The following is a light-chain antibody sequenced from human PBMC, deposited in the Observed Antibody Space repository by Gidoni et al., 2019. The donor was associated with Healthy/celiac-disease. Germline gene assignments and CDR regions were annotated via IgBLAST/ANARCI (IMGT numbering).Light chain of an antibody. J-gene: IGKJ4*01. V-gene: IGKV1-27*01. CDR2: AAS. CDR3: QKYNSDPPLT. CDR1: QGISNY. Sequence: DIQMTQSPSSLSASVGDRVTITCRASQGISNYLAWYQQEPGKVPKLLIYAASTLQEAVPSRFSGSGSGTDFTLTISSLQPEDVATYYCQKYNSDPPLTFGGGTKVEIK.